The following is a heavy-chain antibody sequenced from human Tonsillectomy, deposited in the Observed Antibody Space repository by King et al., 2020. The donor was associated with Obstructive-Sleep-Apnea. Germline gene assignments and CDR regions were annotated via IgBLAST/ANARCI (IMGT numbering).Heavy chain of an antibody. J-gene: IGHJ4*02. CDR3: ARDGQVVAADFDH. D-gene: IGHD2-15*01. Sequence: VQLVQSGVEVKKPGASVKVSCKASGYTFINYGISWVRQAPGQGLEWMGWISAYNGDTNYAQKFQGRVTMTTDTSTSTGYMELWSLRSDDTAVYFCARDGQVVAADFDHWGQGTLVTVSS. CDR1: GYTFINYG. V-gene: IGHV1-18*01. CDR2: ISAYNGDT.